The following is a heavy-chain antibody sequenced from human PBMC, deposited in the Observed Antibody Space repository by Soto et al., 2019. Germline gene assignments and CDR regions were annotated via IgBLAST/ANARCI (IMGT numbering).Heavy chain of an antibody. V-gene: IGHV4-59*01. CDR1: GDSLRNYY. CDR2: IFYSGST. Sequence: SETLSLTCTVSGDSLRNYYWSWIRQPPGKGLQYIGYIFYSGSTTYNPSLKSRVAISVDTSRNQFALKLRSVTAADTATYYCARLKREYSYGSIIDFWGRGTLVTVSS. J-gene: IGHJ4*01. CDR3: ARLKREYSYGSIIDF. D-gene: IGHD5-18*01.